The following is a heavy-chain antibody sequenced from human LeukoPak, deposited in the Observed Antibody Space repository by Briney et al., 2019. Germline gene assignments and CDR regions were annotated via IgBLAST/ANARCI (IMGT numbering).Heavy chain of an antibody. CDR3: ATYYYDSSGYYYEVGFFDY. Sequence: TGGPLRLSCAASGFTFSSYGMHWVRQAPGKGLEWVAFIRYDGSNKYYADSVKGRFTISRDNSKNTLYLQMNSLRAEDTAVYYCATYYYDSSGYYYEVGFFDYWGQGTLVTVSS. D-gene: IGHD3-22*01. CDR2: IRYDGSNK. V-gene: IGHV3-30*02. J-gene: IGHJ4*02. CDR1: GFTFSSYG.